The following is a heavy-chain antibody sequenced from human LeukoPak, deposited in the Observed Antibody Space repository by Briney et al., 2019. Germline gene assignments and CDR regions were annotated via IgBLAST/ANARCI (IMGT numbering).Heavy chain of an antibody. CDR3: ARGSIFGVVIMAFDI. D-gene: IGHD3-3*01. CDR1: GGSISSYS. V-gene: IGHV4-30-2*01. CDR2: IYHSGST. J-gene: IGHJ3*02. Sequence: SETLSLTCTVSGGSISSYSWSWIRQPPGKGLEWIGYIYHSGSTYYNPSLKSRVTISVDRSKNQFSLKLSSVTAADTAVYYCARGSIFGVVIMAFDIWGQGTMVTVSS.